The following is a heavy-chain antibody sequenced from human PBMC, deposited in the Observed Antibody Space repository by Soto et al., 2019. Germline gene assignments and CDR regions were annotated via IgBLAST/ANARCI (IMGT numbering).Heavy chain of an antibody. D-gene: IGHD5-12*01. Sequence: GGSLRLSCAASGFTFSSYGMHWVRQAPGKGLEWVAVIWYDGSNKYYADSVKGRFTISRDNSKNTLYLQMNSLRAEDTAVYYCARDGVATIEGVAFDIWGQGTMVTVSS. CDR3: ARDGVATIEGVAFDI. V-gene: IGHV3-33*01. J-gene: IGHJ3*02. CDR1: GFTFSSYG. CDR2: IWYDGSNK.